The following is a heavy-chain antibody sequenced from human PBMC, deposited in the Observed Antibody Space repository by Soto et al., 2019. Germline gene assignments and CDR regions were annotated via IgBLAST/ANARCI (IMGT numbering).Heavy chain of an antibody. V-gene: IGHV3-74*01. CDR2: IDPDGSDT. D-gene: IGHD1-26*01. J-gene: IGHJ4*02. Sequence: GGSLRLSCSTPGFAFSRFPMHWVRQPPGKGLVWVSRIDPDGSDTTYADSVKGRFTISRDNVKNIVYLQMSSLRAEDTALYYCATMAGTYPYWGQGTLVTVSS. CDR1: GFAFSRFP. CDR3: ATMAGTYPY.